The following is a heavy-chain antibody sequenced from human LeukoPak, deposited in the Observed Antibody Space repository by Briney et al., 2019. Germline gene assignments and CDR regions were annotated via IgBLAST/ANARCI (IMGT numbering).Heavy chain of an antibody. CDR2: INPDNGVT. CDR3: ARPPGRDGYNRYDN. D-gene: IGHD5-24*01. J-gene: IGHJ4*02. CDR1: GYTFTAYF. V-gene: IGHV1-2*02. Sequence: ASVKVPCQASGYTFTAYFMHWVRQAPGQGLELMGWINPDNGVTTYAEKFQGRVTMTRDTSITTAYMELNSLRSDDTAVYYCARPPGRDGYNRYDNWGQGTLVIVSS.